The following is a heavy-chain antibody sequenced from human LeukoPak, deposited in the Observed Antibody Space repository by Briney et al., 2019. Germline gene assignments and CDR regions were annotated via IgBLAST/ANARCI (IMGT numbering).Heavy chain of an antibody. CDR3: ARDGYNPGYEAFDI. CDR1: GFTVSSNY. V-gene: IGHV3-66*02. D-gene: IGHD5-24*01. Sequence: GGSLRLSCAASGFTVSSNYMSWVRQAPGKGLEWVSVIYSGGSTYYADSVKGRFTISRDNSKNTPYLQMNSLRAEDTAVYYCARDGYNPGYEAFDIWGQGTMVTVSS. J-gene: IGHJ3*02. CDR2: IYSGGST.